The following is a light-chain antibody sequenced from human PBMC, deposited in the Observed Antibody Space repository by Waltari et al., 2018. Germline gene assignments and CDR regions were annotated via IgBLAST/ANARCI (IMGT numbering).Light chain of an antibody. CDR2: GAS. V-gene: IGKV3-20*01. J-gene: IGKJ5*01. CDR3: QQYGNSAPIT. Sequence: EIVLTQSPGTLSLSPGERVTLSCRASQSVSSRWLAWYQQKPGQAPRLLIYGASSRATGIPDRFSGSGSGTDFTRTIARLEPEDFAMYYCQQYGNSAPITFGQGTRLEIK. CDR1: QSVSSRW.